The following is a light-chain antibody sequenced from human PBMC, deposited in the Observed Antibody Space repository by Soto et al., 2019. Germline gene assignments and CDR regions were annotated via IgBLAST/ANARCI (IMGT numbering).Light chain of an antibody. CDR1: KLGDKY. Sequence: SYELTQPPSVSVSPGQTASITCSGDKLGDKYACWYQQKPGQSPVLVIYQDSKRPSGIPERFSGSNSGNTATLTISGTQAMDEADYYCQAWDSSTASVVFGGGTKLNVL. CDR2: QDS. V-gene: IGLV3-1*01. J-gene: IGLJ2*01. CDR3: QAWDSSTASVV.